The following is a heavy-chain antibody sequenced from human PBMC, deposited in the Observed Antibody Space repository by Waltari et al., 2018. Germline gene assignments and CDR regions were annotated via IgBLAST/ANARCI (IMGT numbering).Heavy chain of an antibody. D-gene: IGHD2-15*01. CDR3: ARARGVGYCSGGSCYSYYYYGMDV. V-gene: IGHV4-34*01. Sequence: QVQLQQWGAGLLKPSETLSLTCAVYGGSFSGYYWSWIRQPPGKGLEWIGEINHSGSTNYNQSLKGRVTISGETSKNQFSLKLSSVTGADTAVYYCARARGVGYCSGGSCYSYYYYGMDVWGQGTTVTVSS. CDR1: GGSFSGYY. J-gene: IGHJ6*02. CDR2: INHSGST.